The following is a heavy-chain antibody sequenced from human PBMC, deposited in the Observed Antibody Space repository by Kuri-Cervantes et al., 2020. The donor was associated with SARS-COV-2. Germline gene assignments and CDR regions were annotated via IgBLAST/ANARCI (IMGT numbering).Heavy chain of an antibody. CDR1: GFTFSSYA. J-gene: IGHJ3*02. CDR2: ISYDGSNK. V-gene: IGHV3-30-3*01. Sequence: GGSLRLSCAASGFTFSSYAMHWVRQAPGKGLEWVAVISYDGSNKYYADSVKGRLTISRDNSKNTLYLQMNSLRAEDTAVYYCAREKLGSDAFDIWGQGTMVTVSS. D-gene: IGHD7-27*01. CDR3: AREKLGSDAFDI.